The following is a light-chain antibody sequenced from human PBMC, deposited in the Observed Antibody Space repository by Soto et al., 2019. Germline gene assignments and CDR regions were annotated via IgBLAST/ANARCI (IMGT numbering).Light chain of an antibody. CDR1: DTISNN. J-gene: IGKJ4*01. Sequence: DIQMTQSPSSLSASVGDRVTITCRASDTISNNLNWYQQRPGKAPNLLIYGASSLQTGVPARFSGSGSGTDFTLTITSVQPEDFATYYCQQSYSSPRTFGQGTKVEIK. V-gene: IGKV1-39*01. CDR3: QQSYSSPRT. CDR2: GAS.